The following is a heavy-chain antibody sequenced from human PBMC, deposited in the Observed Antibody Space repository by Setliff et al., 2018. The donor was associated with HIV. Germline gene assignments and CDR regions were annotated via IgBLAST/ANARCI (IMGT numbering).Heavy chain of an antibody. J-gene: IGHJ2*01. CDR1: GFTFKAHC. CDR2: SRNGNSA. Sequence: LRLSCAASGFTFKAHCVDWVRQAPGKGLEWVARSRNGNSATYADPVRGRFTSSRDNARNTLYLQMNSLRAEDTAMYYCARGLFHEFDLWGRGTLVTVSS. D-gene: IGHD3-10*02. CDR3: ARGLFHEFDL. V-gene: IGHV3-74*01.